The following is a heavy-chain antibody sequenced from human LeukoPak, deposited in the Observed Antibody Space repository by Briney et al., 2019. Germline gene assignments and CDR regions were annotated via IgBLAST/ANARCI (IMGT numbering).Heavy chain of an antibody. V-gene: IGHV3-30*04. D-gene: IGHD2-15*01. CDR3: ARSPAHSGGSFDY. CDR1: GFTFSSYA. Sequence: PGRSLRLSCAASGFTFSSYAMHWVRQAPGKGLEWVAVISYDGSNKYYADSVKGRFTISRDNSKNTLYLQMNSLRAEDTAVYYCARSPAHSGGSFDYWGQGTLVTVSS. J-gene: IGHJ4*02. CDR2: ISYDGSNK.